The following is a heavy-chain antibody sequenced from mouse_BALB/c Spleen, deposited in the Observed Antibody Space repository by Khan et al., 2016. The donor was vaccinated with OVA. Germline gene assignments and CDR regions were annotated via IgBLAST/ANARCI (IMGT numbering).Heavy chain of an antibody. V-gene: IGHV14-3*02. Sequence: EVQLQQSGAELVKPGASVKLSCSASGFNIKDTYIHWMKQRPEQGLEWIGRIDPPNDDSKYGPKFQAKATLTADTSSNTAYLQLSSLTSEDTAVYNCATHYGNPFAFWGQGTLVSVSA. CDR2: IDPPNDDS. D-gene: IGHD2-1*01. J-gene: IGHJ3*01. CDR1: GFNIKDTY. CDR3: ATHYGNPFAF.